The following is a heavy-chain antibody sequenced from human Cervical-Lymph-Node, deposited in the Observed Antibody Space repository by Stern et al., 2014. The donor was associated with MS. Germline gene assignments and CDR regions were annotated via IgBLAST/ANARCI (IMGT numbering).Heavy chain of an antibody. V-gene: IGHV2-70*04. CDR2: IDWNDKT. Sequence: HVTLKESGPALVKPTQTLTLTCTFSGFSLVTSGVRVSWIRQPPGKALEWLVRIDWNDKTFYNTSLMTRLTISKDTSKNQVVLTMTNVDPVDTATYYCARMMGSGYRHYFDYWGQGTPVTVS. CDR3: ARMMGSGYRHYFDY. CDR1: GFSLVTSGVR. J-gene: IGHJ4*02. D-gene: IGHD3-3*01.